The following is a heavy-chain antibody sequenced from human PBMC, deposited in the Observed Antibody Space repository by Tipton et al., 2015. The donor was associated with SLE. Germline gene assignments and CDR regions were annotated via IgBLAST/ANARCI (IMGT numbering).Heavy chain of an antibody. J-gene: IGHJ2*01. V-gene: IGHV4-39*07. Sequence: TLSLTCTVSGDSISSSYYWGWIRQPPGKGLEWIASIHYSGSTYYNPSLKSRVTISADTSKNQFSLRQTSVTAADTAVYYCARAYGDPLWGRGTLVTVSS. D-gene: IGHD4-17*01. CDR1: GDSISSSYY. CDR3: ARAYGDPL. CDR2: IHYSGST.